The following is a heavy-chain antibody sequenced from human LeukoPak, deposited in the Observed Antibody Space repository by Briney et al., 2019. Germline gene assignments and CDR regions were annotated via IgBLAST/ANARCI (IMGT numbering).Heavy chain of an antibody. J-gene: IGHJ4*02. CDR2: IYYSGST. D-gene: IGHD6-19*01. V-gene: IGHV4-59*12. CDR3: ARGYSTGWYYFDY. Sequence: SETLSLTCTVSGGSISSSFWSWIRQPPGKGLEWIGYIYYSGSTNYNPSLKSRVTMSVDTSKNQFSLKLSSVTAADTAVYYCARGYSTGWYYFDYWGQGTLVTVSS. CDR1: GGSISSSF.